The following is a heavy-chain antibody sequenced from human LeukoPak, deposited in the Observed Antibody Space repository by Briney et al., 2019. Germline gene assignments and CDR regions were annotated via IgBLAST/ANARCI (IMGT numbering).Heavy chain of an antibody. J-gene: IGHJ4*02. D-gene: IGHD3-10*01. V-gene: IGHV3-64D*06. Sequence: PGGSLRLSCSASGFTFSSYAMHRVRQAPGKGLEYVSAISSNGGSTYYADSVKGRFTISRDNSKNTLYLQMSSLRAEDTAVYYCVKDYHRITMVLHYFDYWGQGTLVTVSS. CDR1: GFTFSSYA. CDR2: ISSNGGST. CDR3: VKDYHRITMVLHYFDY.